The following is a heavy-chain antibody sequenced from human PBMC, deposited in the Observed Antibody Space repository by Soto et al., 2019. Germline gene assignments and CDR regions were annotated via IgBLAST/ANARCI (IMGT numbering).Heavy chain of an antibody. CDR2: ISAYNGNT. J-gene: IGHJ4*02. Sequence: ASVKVSCKASGYTFTSYGISWVRQAPGQGLEWMGWISAYNGNTNYAQKLQGRVTMTTDTSTSTAYMELRSLRSDDTAVYYCARDKEDIVVVVAATPTKGSFYYWGQGTLVPVSS. D-gene: IGHD2-15*01. V-gene: IGHV1-18*01. CDR1: GYTFTSYG. CDR3: ARDKEDIVVVVAATPTKGSFYY.